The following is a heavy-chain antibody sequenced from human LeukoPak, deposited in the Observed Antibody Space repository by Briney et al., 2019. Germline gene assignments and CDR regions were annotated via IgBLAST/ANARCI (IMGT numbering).Heavy chain of an antibody. CDR2: INAGNGNT. Sequence: ASVKVSCKASGYTFTSYAMHWVRQAPGQRLEWMGWINAGNGNTKYSQEFQGRVTITRDTSASTAYMELSSLRSEDMAVYYCARGLPAYYYGSGSYFDYWGQGTLVTVSS. V-gene: IGHV1-3*03. J-gene: IGHJ4*02. CDR1: GYTFTSYA. D-gene: IGHD3-10*01. CDR3: ARGLPAYYYGSGSYFDY.